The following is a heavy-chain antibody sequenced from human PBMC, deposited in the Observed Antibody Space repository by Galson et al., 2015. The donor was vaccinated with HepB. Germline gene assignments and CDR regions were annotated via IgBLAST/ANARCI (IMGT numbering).Heavy chain of an antibody. D-gene: IGHD3-10*01. J-gene: IGHJ5*02. CDR3: ATDPAMVRGRGNWFDP. CDR1: GGTFSSYA. CDR2: IIPIFGTP. Sequence: SVKVSCKASGGTFSSYAISWVRQAPGQGLEWVGGIIPIFGTPNYAQKFQGRVTITADESTSTAYMELSSLRSEDTAVYYCATDPAMVRGRGNWFDPWGQGTLVTVSS. V-gene: IGHV1-69*13.